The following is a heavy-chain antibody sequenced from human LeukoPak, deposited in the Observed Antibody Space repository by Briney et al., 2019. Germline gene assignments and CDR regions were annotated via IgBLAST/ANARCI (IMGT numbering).Heavy chain of an antibody. V-gene: IGHV3-23*01. J-gene: IGHJ4*02. CDR3: AKSPKIVVVNYDY. Sequence: PGGSLRLSCAASGFTFSSYAMSWVRQAPGKGLEWVSAISGSGGSTYYADSAKGRFTISRDNSKNTLYLQMNSLRAEDTAVYYCAKSPKIVVVNYDYWGQGTLVTVSS. CDR1: GFTFSSYA. D-gene: IGHD3-22*01. CDR2: ISGSGGST.